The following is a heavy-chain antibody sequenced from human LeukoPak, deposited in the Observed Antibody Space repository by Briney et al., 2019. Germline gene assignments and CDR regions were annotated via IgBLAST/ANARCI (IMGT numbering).Heavy chain of an antibody. CDR2: INPNSGGT. Sequence: ASVKVSCKASGYTFTGYYMHWVRQAPGQGLEWMGRINPNSGGTNYAQKFQGRVTMTRDTSTSTAYMELSRLRSDDTAVYYCARAPFVSSAWLVKRGGDYFDYWGQGTLVTVSS. J-gene: IGHJ4*02. D-gene: IGHD6-19*01. V-gene: IGHV1-2*06. CDR1: GYTFTGYY. CDR3: ARAPFVSSAWLVKRGGDYFDY.